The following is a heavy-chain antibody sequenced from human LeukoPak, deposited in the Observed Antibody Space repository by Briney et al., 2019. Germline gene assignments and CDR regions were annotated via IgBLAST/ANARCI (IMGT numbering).Heavy chain of an antibody. J-gene: IGHJ4*02. CDR1: GFTFSSYA. CDR3: STDSGRSYFYFDF. D-gene: IGHD3-10*01. Sequence: GGSLRLSCAASGFTFSSYAMSWVRQAPGKGLEWVSAISGSSGSTYYADSVKGRFTISRDNSKNTLYLQMNSLRAEDTAVYYCSTDSGRSYFYFDFWGQGTLVTVSS. V-gene: IGHV3-23*01. CDR2: ISGSSGST.